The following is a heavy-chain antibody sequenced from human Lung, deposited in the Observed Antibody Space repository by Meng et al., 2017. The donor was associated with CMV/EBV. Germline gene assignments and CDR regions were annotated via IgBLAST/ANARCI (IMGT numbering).Heavy chain of an antibody. D-gene: IGHD3-10*01. Sequence: GFTSNNYGMNWGRQAPGKGLEWVAFIRTGGSHSFHAESVKGRFTISRDNSNNTLYLQLNSLRAEDTGVYFCAKDIPMRRGVTAWFDPLGQGTLVTVSS. CDR2: IRTGGSHS. J-gene: IGHJ5*02. CDR1: GFTSNNYG. CDR3: AKDIPMRRGVTAWFDP. V-gene: IGHV3-30*02.